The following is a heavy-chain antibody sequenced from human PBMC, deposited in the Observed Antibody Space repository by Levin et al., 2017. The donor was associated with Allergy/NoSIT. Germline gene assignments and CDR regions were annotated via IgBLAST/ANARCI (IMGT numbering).Heavy chain of an antibody. CDR1: GFTFSHYG. Sequence: PGGSLRLSCAASGFTFSHYGMHWVRQAPGKGLEWVAIIWYDGDTKSYADSVKGRFTISRDNSENTLYLQINSLRAEDSAVYYCARAPYYFGSSDYYGYYYYGLDVWGQGTTVTVS. CDR2: IWYDGDTK. J-gene: IGHJ6*02. CDR3: ARAPYYFGSSDYYGYYYYGLDV. D-gene: IGHD3-22*01. V-gene: IGHV3-33*01.